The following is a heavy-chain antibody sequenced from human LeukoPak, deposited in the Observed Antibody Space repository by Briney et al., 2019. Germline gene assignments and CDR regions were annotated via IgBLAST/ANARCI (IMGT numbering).Heavy chain of an antibody. V-gene: IGHV1-2*02. D-gene: IGHD3-22*01. Sequence: ASVKVSCKASGYTFTGYYMHWVRQAPGQGLEWMGWINPNSGGTNYAQKFQGRVTMTRDTSISTAYMELSRLRSDDTAVYYCARPPHVARYYYDSSGYFDYWGQGTLVTVPS. CDR2: INPNSGGT. J-gene: IGHJ4*02. CDR1: GYTFTGYY. CDR3: ARPPHVARYYYDSSGYFDY.